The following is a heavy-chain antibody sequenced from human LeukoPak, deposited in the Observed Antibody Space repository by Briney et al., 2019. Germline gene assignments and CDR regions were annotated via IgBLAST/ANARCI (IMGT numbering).Heavy chain of an antibody. Sequence: GGSLRLSCAASGFTFSNAWMSWVRQAPGKGLEWVGRIKSKTDGGTTDYAAPVKGRFTISRDDSKNTLYLQMNSLKTEDTAVYYCAREVEQGVLTQLMFYDYWGQGTLVTVSS. CDR2: IKSKTDGGTT. D-gene: IGHD3-10*02. J-gene: IGHJ4*02. CDR1: GFTFSNAW. CDR3: AREVEQGVLTQLMFYDY. V-gene: IGHV3-15*01.